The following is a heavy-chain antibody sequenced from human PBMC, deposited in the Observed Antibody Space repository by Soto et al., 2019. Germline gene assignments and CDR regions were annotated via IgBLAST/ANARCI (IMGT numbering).Heavy chain of an antibody. Sequence: QVQLVESGGGVVQPGRSLRVSCAASGFTFSIYAMHWVRQAPGTGLEWVAVISYDGTKTYYADSLKGRFTISRDNSKNTVYLQMNGLRDEDTAVYYCAKDRGPRRQCIIDPFDYWGQGTLVTVSP. V-gene: IGHV3-30*18. D-gene: IGHD2-8*01. CDR1: GFTFSIYA. CDR3: AKDRGPRRQCIIDPFDY. J-gene: IGHJ4*02. CDR2: ISYDGTKT.